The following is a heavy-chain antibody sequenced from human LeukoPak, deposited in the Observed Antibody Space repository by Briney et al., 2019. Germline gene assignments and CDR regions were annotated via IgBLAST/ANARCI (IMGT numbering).Heavy chain of an antibody. V-gene: IGHV4-30-4*01. CDR1: GGSISSGDYY. J-gene: IGHJ6*02. CDR3: ARDPYYDILTGYYYGMDV. CDR2: IYYSGST. D-gene: IGHD3-9*01. Sequence: SQTLSLTCTVSGGSISSGDYYWSWIRQPPGKGLEWIGYIYYSGSTYYNPSLKSRVTISVDTSKNQFSLKLSSVTAADTAVYYCARDPYYDILTGYYYGMDVWGQGTTVTVSS.